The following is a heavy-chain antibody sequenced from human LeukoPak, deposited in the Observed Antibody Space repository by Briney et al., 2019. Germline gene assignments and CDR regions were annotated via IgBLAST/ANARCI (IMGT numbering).Heavy chain of an antibody. V-gene: IGHV4-61*01. CDR3: ARDLFGSRNFLPESP. J-gene: IGHJ5*02. CDR2: VYYTGTT. Sequence: PSETLSLTCTVPGGSFSSDNYYWTWLRQPPGRELEWIGYVYYTGTTKYNPSLESRVTMSVYTSKNEFSLNLRSVTAADTAVYYCARDLFGSRNFLPESPWGQGTLVIVSS. D-gene: IGHD3-10*01. CDR1: GGSFSSDNYY.